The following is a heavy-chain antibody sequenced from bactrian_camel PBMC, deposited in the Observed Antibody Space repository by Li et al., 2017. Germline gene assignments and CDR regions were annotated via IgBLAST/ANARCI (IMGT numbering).Heavy chain of an antibody. CDR2: ISSPVGTT. CDR1: GYRHC. V-gene: IGHV3S6*01. D-gene: IGHD1*01. Sequence: HVQLVESGGGSVQAGGSLRLSCAVSGYRHCVAWLRQVSGKAREGVASISSPVGTTYYRSDSLKGRFTISRDSVKNTVDLEMYGLEPGDTAMYYCAAHSGALCSDWTRYNTWGQGTQVTVS. CDR3: AAHSGALCSDWTRYNT. J-gene: IGHJ4*01.